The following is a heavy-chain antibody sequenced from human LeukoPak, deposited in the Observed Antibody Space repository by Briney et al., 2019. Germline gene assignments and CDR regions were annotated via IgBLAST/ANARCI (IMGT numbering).Heavy chain of an antibody. CDR2: IYTSGST. CDR3: ARVPPRDYDFWSGYPPVDYYYYMDV. CDR1: GGSISSGSYY. D-gene: IGHD3-3*01. Sequence: SQTLSLTCTVSGGSISSGSYYWSWIRQPAGKGLEWIGRIYTSGSTNYNPSLKSRVTISVDTSKNQFSLKLSSVTAADTAVYYCARVPPRDYDFWSGYPPVDYYYYMDVWGKGTTVTVSS. V-gene: IGHV4-61*02. J-gene: IGHJ6*03.